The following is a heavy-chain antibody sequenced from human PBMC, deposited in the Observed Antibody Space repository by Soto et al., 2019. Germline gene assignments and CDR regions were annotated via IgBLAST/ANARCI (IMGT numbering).Heavy chain of an antibody. CDR2: IYPGDSDT. J-gene: IGHJ5*01. CDR1: GYNFNNYW. V-gene: IGHV5-51*01. CDR3: ARLYISNTWSDF. Sequence: GESLKISCKGSGYNFNNYWIAWVRQMPGKGLEWMGIIYPGDSDTRYSPSFQGQVTISADKSITTAYLQWSSLKASDTAMYYCARLYISNTWSDFWGQGTRVTVSS. D-gene: IGHD3-3*02.